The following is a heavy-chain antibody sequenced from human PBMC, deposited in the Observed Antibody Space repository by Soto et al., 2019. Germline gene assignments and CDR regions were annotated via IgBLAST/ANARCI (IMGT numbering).Heavy chain of an antibody. J-gene: IGHJ4*02. CDR2: ISDGAATK. CDR3: ARDKFIGSYYIRGVTYIFDS. Sequence: GGSLRLSCAASGFTFSTYAMSWVRQAPGKGLEWVSSISDGAATKNYADSVKGRFTISRDNSKNTLFLQMNSLKDEDTAVYYCARDKFIGSYYIRGVTYIFDSWGQGTQVTVSS. D-gene: IGHD3-10*02. CDR1: GFTFSTYA. V-gene: IGHV3-23*01.